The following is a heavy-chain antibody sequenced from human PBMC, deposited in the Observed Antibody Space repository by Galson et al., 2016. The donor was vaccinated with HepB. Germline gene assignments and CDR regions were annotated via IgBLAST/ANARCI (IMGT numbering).Heavy chain of an antibody. D-gene: IGHD2-15*01. CDR2: MSANNGNT. CDR1: GYTFSSYE. J-gene: IGHJ3*02. CDR3: ARDLHCSVGSCCDAHVI. V-gene: IGHV1-18*01. Sequence: SVKVSCKASGYTFSSYEISWVRQATGQGLEWMGWMSANNGNTRYAQKFQGRLIMTTDTSTSMAYMDLRSLRSDDTAVYYCARDLHCSVGSCCDAHVIWGQGTLVTVSS.